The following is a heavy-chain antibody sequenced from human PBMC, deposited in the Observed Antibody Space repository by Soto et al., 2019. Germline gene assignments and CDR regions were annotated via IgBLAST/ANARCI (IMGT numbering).Heavy chain of an antibody. CDR3: ARVLMVRGVIDYYYYGMDV. CDR1: GGSISSYY. D-gene: IGHD3-10*01. Sequence: SETLSLTCTVSGGSISSYYWSWIRQPPGKGLEWIGYIYYSGSTNYNPSLKSRVTISVDTSKNQFSLKLSSVTAADTAVYYCARVLMVRGVIDYYYYGMDVWGQGTTVTVSS. V-gene: IGHV4-59*12. J-gene: IGHJ6*02. CDR2: IYYSGST.